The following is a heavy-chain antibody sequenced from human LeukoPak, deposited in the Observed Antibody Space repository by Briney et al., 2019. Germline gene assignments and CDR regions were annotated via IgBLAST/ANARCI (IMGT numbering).Heavy chain of an antibody. CDR2: IRHDGSDK. V-gene: IGHV3-30*02. CDR3: ATDHAWGLNY. J-gene: IGHJ4*02. CDR1: RFTLNIDS. D-gene: IGHD1-26*01. Sequence: GGSLRLSCAASRFTLNIDSIHWVRQAPGRGLEWLTFIRHDGSDKYYADSVRGRFTISRDNSKNTVSLQMNSLRGEDTAVYYCATDHAWGLNYWGQGTLVTVSS.